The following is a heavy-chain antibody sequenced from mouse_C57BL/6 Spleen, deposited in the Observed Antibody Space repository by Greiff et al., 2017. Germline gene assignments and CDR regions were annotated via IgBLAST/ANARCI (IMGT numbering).Heavy chain of an antibody. CDR2: IYPGDGDT. CDR3: ARGPSDYGSSYGWYFDV. J-gene: IGHJ1*03. D-gene: IGHD1-1*01. CDR1: GYAFSSSW. Sequence: QVQLLQSGPELVKPGASVKISCKASGYAFSSSWMNWVKQRPGKGLEWIGRIYPGDGDTNYNGKFKGKATLTADKSSSTAYLQLSSLTSEDSAVYFSARGPSDYGSSYGWYFDVWGTGTTVTVSS. V-gene: IGHV1-82*01.